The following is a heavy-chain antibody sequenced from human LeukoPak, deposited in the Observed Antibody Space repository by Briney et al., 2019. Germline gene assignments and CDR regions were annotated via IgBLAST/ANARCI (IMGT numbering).Heavy chain of an antibody. J-gene: IGHJ5*02. D-gene: IGHD3-10*01. V-gene: IGHV1-24*01. Sequence: ASVKVSCKVSGYTLTELSMHWVRQAPGKGFEWMGGFDPEDGETIYAQKFQGRVTMTEDTSTDTAYMELSSLRSEDTAVYYCATVKGRSGSPLSVDPWGQGTLVTVSS. CDR1: GYTLTELS. CDR3: ATVKGRSGSPLSVDP. CDR2: FDPEDGET.